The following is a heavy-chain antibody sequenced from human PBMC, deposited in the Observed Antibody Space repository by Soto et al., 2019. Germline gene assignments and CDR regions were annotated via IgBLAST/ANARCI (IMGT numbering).Heavy chain of an antibody. J-gene: IGHJ4*02. Sequence: ASVKVSCKASGYTFTSYAMHWVRQAPGQRLEWMGWINAGNGNTKYSQKFQGRVTITRDTSASTAYMELSSLRSEDTAVYYCASAPHYGNYFDYWGQGTLVTVSS. D-gene: IGHD4-17*01. CDR2: INAGNGNT. CDR1: GYTFTSYA. V-gene: IGHV1-3*01. CDR3: ASAPHYGNYFDY.